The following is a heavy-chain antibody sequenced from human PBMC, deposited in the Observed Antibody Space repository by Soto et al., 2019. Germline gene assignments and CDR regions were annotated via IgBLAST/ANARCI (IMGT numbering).Heavy chain of an antibody. Sequence: EVQLLESGGGLVQPGGSLRLSCAASGFSFIKYAMSWVRQAPGKGLEWVAGLSGSGGSTSSADSVKGRFAISRDNSRNTLYLQMNSRRDGDTAIYYCARGFSAGKGSPPDYWGQGTLVTVSS. J-gene: IGHJ4*02. V-gene: IGHV3-23*01. D-gene: IGHD3-10*01. CDR2: LSGSGGST. CDR1: GFSFIKYA. CDR3: ARGFSAGKGSPPDY.